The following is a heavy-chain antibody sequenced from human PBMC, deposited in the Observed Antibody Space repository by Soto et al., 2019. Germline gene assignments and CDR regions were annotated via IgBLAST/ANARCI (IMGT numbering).Heavy chain of an antibody. CDR2: IYTSGST. D-gene: IGHD3-22*01. CDR3: ASGSLTYYDSSGYIY. Sequence: LSLTCTVSGGSISSYYWSWIRQPAGKGLEWIGRIYTSGSTNYNPSLKSRVTMSVDTSKNQFSLKLSSVTAADTAVYYCASGSLTYYDSSGYIYWGQGTLVTVSS. CDR1: GGSISSYY. V-gene: IGHV4-4*07. J-gene: IGHJ4*02.